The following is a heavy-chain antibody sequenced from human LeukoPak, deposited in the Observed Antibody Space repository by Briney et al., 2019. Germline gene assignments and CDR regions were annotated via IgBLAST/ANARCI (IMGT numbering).Heavy chain of an antibody. CDR2: MNPNSGNT. Sequence: ASVKVSCKASGYTFTSYDINWVRRATGQGLEWMGWMNPNSGNTGYAQKFQGRVTITRNTSISTAYMELSSLRSEDTAVYYCAGVVDYYDSSGYCNWFDPWGQGTLVTVSS. D-gene: IGHD3-22*01. J-gene: IGHJ5*02. V-gene: IGHV1-8*03. CDR1: GYTFTSYD. CDR3: AGVVDYYDSSGYCNWFDP.